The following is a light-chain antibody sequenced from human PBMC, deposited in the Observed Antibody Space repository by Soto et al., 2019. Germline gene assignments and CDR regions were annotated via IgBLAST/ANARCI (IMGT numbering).Light chain of an antibody. J-gene: IGKJ2*01. V-gene: IGKV1-39*01. Sequence: DIQVTQSPVSLSASVGDRVTITCRTSQGISTYLNWYQQKAGDAPRLLISGASDLENGVLSRFTGTGSGAFFTLTINRLRPEDFATYYCQQAYIKPYTFGQGTKLDI. CDR2: GAS. CDR3: QQAYIKPYT. CDR1: QGISTY.